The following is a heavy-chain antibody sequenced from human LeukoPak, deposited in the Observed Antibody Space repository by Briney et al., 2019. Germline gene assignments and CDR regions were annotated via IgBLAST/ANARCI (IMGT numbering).Heavy chain of an antibody. CDR2: IRYDGSNK. V-gene: IGHV3-30*02. Sequence: GGSLRLSCAASGFTFSSYGMHWVRQAPGKGLEWVAFIRYDGSNKYYADSVKGRFTISRDNSKNTLYLQMNSLRAEDTAVYYCAKVGFRDWSGYKYYYYYMDVWGKGTTVTVSS. D-gene: IGHD3-3*01. J-gene: IGHJ6*03. CDR3: AKVGFRDWSGYKYYYYYMDV. CDR1: GFTFSSYG.